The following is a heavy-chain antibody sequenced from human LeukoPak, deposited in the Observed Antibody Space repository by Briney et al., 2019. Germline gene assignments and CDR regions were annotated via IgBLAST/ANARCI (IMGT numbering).Heavy chain of an antibody. V-gene: IGHV4-4*07. CDR2: IFTSGST. CDR3: ARKALPGNWFDP. Sequence: SETLSLTCTVSGDSISTYYWSWIRQPAGKGLEWIGRIFTSGSTNYDPSLKSRVTMSLDTSKNQFSLKLSSVTAADTAVYYCARKALPGNWFDPWGQGALVTVSS. J-gene: IGHJ5*02. CDR1: GDSISTYY.